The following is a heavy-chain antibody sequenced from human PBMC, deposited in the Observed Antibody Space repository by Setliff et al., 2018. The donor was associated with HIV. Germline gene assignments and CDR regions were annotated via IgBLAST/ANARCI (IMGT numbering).Heavy chain of an antibody. V-gene: IGHV1-2*02. CDR2: VNPNSGDA. CDR3: ARNFGLSPSGKYYYYYGMDI. Sequence: ASVKVSCKASGYTFTGHYLHWVRQAPGQELEWLGWVNPNSGDAIYAQNFQGRVTMTRDTSINAAYMELRGLRSDDTAVYYCARNFGLSPSGKYYYYYGMDIWGQGTTVTVS. CDR1: GYTFTGHY. J-gene: IGHJ6*02. D-gene: IGHD3-10*01.